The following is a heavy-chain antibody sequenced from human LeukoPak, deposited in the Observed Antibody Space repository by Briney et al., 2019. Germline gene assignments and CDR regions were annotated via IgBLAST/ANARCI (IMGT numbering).Heavy chain of an antibody. Sequence: SETLSLTCAVYGGSFSGYYWSWIRQPPGKGLEWIGEINHSGSTNYNPSLKSRVTISVDTSKNQFSLKLSSVTAADTAVYYCARDSYSSGGYMDVWGKGTTVTVSS. CDR3: ARDSYSSGGYMDV. CDR1: GGSFSGYY. CDR2: INHSGST. D-gene: IGHD6-19*01. V-gene: IGHV4-34*01. J-gene: IGHJ6*03.